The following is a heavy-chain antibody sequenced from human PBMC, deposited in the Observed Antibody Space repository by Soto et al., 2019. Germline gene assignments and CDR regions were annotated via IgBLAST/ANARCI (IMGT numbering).Heavy chain of an antibody. CDR3: ANSLAYAHYYYGLDV. CDR2: TSNDGSNE. D-gene: IGHD3-16*02. J-gene: IGHJ6*02. Sequence: QVQLVESGGGVVQPGRSLRLACASSGFSFSSYGMHCVRQAPGKGLEWVALTSNDGSNEYYADPVKGPFTISRDNSKNTVHLQMNSLRAEDTAVYHCANSLAYAHYYYGLDVWGQGTTVTVSS. CDR1: GFSFSSYG. V-gene: IGHV3-30*18.